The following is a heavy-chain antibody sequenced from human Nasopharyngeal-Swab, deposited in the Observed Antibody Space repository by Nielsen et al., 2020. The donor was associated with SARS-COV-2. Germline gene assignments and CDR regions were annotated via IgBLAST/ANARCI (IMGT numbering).Heavy chain of an antibody. V-gene: IGHV3-7*03. CDR2: IKQDGSEK. CDR1: GFTFSSYW. J-gene: IGHJ5*02. CDR3: AKDSESDYGSGSYIGWFDP. D-gene: IGHD3-10*01. Sequence: GGSLRLSCAASGFTFSSYWMSWVRQAPGKGLEWVANIKQDGSEKYYVDSVKGRFTISRDNAKNSLYLQMNSLRAEDTALYYCAKDSESDYGSGSYIGWFDPWGQGTLVTVSS.